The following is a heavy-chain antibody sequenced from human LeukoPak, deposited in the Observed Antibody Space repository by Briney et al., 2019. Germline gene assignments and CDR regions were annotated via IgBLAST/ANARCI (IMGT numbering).Heavy chain of an antibody. J-gene: IGHJ3*02. D-gene: IGHD1-20*01. CDR2: IYTSGST. Sequence: SETLSPTCNVSGGFVRSYYWSWIRQPPGKGLEWVGYIYTSGSTNYNPSLKSRVTIFVDTSKNQFSLELNSVTAADTAVYYCARHVPRCNWNDEAFDIWGQGTMVTVSS. CDR1: GGFVRSYY. V-gene: IGHV4-4*08. CDR3: ARHVPRCNWNDEAFDI.